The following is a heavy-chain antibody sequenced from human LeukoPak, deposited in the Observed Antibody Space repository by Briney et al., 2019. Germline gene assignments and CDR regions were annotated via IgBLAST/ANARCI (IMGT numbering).Heavy chain of an antibody. CDR2: LRSTVHGGPS. CDR3: TRAGGYDFWIDY. J-gene: IGHJ4*02. D-gene: IGHD3-3*01. CDR1: GFIFANYG. Sequence: GGSLRLSCSTFGFIFANYGVSWFRQAPGQGLEWVGFLRSTVHGGPSEYAASVEGRFIISRDDSKSIAYLQMNSLKTEDTAVYYCTRAGGYDFWIDYWGQGTLVTVSS. V-gene: IGHV3-49*03.